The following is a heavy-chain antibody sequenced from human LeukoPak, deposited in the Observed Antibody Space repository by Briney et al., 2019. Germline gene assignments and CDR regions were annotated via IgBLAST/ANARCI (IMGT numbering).Heavy chain of an antibody. Sequence: ASVKVSCKASGYTFTSYDINWVRQATGQGLEWMGWMNPNSGNTGYAQKFQGRVTMTRNTSISTAYMELSSLRSEDTAVYYCARGNEVITTRYYYYYYMDVWGKGTTVTVSS. D-gene: IGHD1-1*01. CDR2: MNPNSGNT. CDR3: ARGNEVITTRYYYYYYMDV. CDR1: GYTFTSYD. J-gene: IGHJ6*03. V-gene: IGHV1-8*01.